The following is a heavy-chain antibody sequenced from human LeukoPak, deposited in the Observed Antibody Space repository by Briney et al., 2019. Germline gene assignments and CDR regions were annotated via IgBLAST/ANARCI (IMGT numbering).Heavy chain of an antibody. Sequence: GRSLRLSCAASGFTFSSYGMHWVRQAPGKGLEWVAVISYDGSNKYYADSVKGGFTISRDNSKNTLYLQMNSLRAEDTAVYYCAKEYSSGSYFDYWGQGTLVTVSS. J-gene: IGHJ4*02. CDR3: AKEYSSGSYFDY. D-gene: IGHD1-26*01. CDR2: ISYDGSNK. V-gene: IGHV3-30*18. CDR1: GFTFSSYG.